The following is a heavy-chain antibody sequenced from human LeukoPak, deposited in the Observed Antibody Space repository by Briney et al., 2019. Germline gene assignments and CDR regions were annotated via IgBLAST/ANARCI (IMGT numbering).Heavy chain of an antibody. CDR3: AKDLYSSSYYDY. J-gene: IGHJ4*02. V-gene: IGHV3-30*02. Sequence: GGSLRLSCAASGFTFSSYGMHWVRQAPGKGLEWVAFIRYDGSNKYYADSVKGRFTISRDNSKNTLYLQMNSLRAEATAVYYCAKDLYSSSYYDYWGQGTLVTVSS. CDR2: IRYDGSNK. D-gene: IGHD6-13*01. CDR1: GFTFSSYG.